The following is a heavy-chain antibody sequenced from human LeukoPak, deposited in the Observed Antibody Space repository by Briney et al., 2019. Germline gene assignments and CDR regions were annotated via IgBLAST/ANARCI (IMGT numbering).Heavy chain of an antibody. D-gene: IGHD2/OR15-2a*01. Sequence: SETLSLTCAVYGGSFSGYYWSWIRQPPGKGLEWIGEINHSGSTNYNPSLKSRVTISVDTSKNQFSLKLSSVTAADTAVYYCARLNNLHFDYWGQGTLVTVSS. V-gene: IGHV4-34*01. CDR3: ARLNNLHFDY. CDR2: INHSGST. J-gene: IGHJ4*02. CDR1: GGSFSGYY.